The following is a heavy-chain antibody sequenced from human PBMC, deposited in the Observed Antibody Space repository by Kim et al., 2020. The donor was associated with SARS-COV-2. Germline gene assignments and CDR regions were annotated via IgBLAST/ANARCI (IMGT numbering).Heavy chain of an antibody. CDR3: ARVVVTAPGPLGYYGMDV. D-gene: IGHD2-15*01. CDR2: INHSGST. J-gene: IGHJ6*02. CDR1: GGSFSGYY. V-gene: IGHV4-34*01. Sequence: SETLSLTCAVYGGSFSGYYWSWIRQPPGKGLEWIGEINHSGSTNYNPSLKSRVTISVDTSKNQFSLKLSSVTAADTAVYYCARVVVTAPGPLGYYGMDVWGQGTTVTVSS.